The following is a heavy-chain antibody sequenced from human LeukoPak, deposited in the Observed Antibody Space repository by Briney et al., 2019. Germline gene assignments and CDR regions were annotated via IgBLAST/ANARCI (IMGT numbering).Heavy chain of an antibody. CDR3: ARDLVVVPAAPLGY. CDR2: ISSSSSTI. D-gene: IGHD2-2*01. V-gene: IGHV3-48*04. CDR1: GFTFSSYS. J-gene: IGHJ4*02. Sequence: GGSLRLSCAASGFTFSSYSMNWARQAPGKGLEWVSYISSSSSTIYYADSVKGRFTISRDNAKNSLYLQMNSLRAEDTAVYYCARDLVVVPAAPLGYWGQGTLVTVSS.